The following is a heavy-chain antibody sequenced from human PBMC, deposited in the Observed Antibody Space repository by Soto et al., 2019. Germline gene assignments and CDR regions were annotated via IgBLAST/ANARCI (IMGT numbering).Heavy chain of an antibody. V-gene: IGHV1-18*01. CDR2: ITSNNEDT. Sequence: ASVKVSCKTSGFRFTNYGFTWLRQAPGEGLVWMGWITSNNEDTHYAQKFQARGTMTTDTSTRIVSMPLRSLKSADTAMYYCVRKGTGRTSDSWGQGTLVTVSS. D-gene: IGHD1-1*01. J-gene: IGHJ4*02. CDR3: VRKGTGRTSDS. CDR1: GFRFTNYG.